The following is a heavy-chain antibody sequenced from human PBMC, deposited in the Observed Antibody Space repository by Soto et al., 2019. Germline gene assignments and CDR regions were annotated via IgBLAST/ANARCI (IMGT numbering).Heavy chain of an antibody. CDR3: ARVGAEYNWFDP. CDR2: IYYSGST. CDR1: GGSISSGGYY. J-gene: IGHJ5*02. D-gene: IGHD1-26*01. V-gene: IGHV4-31*03. Sequence: SETLSLTCTVSGGSISSGGYYWSWIRQHPGKGLEWIGYIYYSGSTYYNPSLKSRVTISVDTSKNQFSLKLSSVTAADTAVYYCARVGAEYNWFDPWGQGTLVTVSS.